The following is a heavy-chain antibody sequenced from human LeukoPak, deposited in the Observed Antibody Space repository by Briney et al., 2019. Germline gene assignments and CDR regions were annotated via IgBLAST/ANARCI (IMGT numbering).Heavy chain of an antibody. J-gene: IGHJ4*02. CDR1: GGSISSYY. Sequence: SETLSLTCTVSGGSISSYYWSWIRQPPGKGLEWIGYIYYSGSTNYNPSLKSRVTISVDTSKNQFSLKLSSVTAADTAVYYCARDRGDYGGPGGYFDYWGQGTPVTVSS. CDR3: ARDRGDYGGPGGYFDY. D-gene: IGHD4-23*01. CDR2: IYYSGST. V-gene: IGHV4-59*01.